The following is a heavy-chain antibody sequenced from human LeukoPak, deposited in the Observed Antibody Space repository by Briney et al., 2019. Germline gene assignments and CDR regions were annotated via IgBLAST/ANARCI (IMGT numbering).Heavy chain of an antibody. CDR3: ARVGDLYCSSTSCYPQGYYFDY. Sequence: ASVKVSCKASGYTFTSYYMHWVRQAPGQGLEWMGIINPSGGSTSYAQKFQGRVTMTRDTSTSTVYMELSSLRSEDTAVYYCARVGDLYCSSTSCYPQGYYFDYWGQGTLVTVSS. V-gene: IGHV1-46*01. CDR1: GYTFTSYY. J-gene: IGHJ4*02. D-gene: IGHD2-2*01. CDR2: INPSGGST.